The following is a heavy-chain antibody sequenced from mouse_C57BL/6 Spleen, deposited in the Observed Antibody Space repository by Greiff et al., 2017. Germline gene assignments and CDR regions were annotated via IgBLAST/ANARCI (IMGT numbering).Heavy chain of an antibody. CDR2: IWRGGST. Sequence: QVQLKQSGPGLVQPSQSLSINCTVSGFPFTSYGLPWVRQSSGKGLEWLGVIWRGGSTGYNAAFMSRLSITKDNSKSQVFFKMNSLQADDTAIYYCAKRGYSNYEVAYWGQGTLVTVSA. V-gene: IGHV2-5*01. D-gene: IGHD2-5*01. CDR3: AKRGYSNYEVAY. CDR1: GFPFTSYG. J-gene: IGHJ3*01.